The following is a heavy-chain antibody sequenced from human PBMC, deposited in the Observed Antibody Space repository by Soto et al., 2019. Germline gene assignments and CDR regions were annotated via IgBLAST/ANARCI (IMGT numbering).Heavy chain of an antibody. CDR3: VHRTSVTSVDY. V-gene: IGHV2-5*01. CDR2: IYGNDDK. CDR1: GFSLTTGEVV. D-gene: IGHD4-17*01. Sequence: QITLKESGPTLVKPTQALTLSCTFSGFSLTTGEVVVGWVRQPPGKALEWLSFIYGNDDKRYSPSLRSRLTITKDSSKRQVVLIMTNMDPADTATYYCVHRTSVTSVDYWGQGMRVFVSS. J-gene: IGHJ4*02.